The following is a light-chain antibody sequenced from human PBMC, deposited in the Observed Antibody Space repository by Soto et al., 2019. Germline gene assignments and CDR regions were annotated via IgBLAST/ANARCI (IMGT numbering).Light chain of an antibody. CDR3: QAYDSSLRGVL. J-gene: IGLJ2*01. CDR1: SSNIGAGYD. V-gene: IGLV1-40*01. CDR2: GNS. Sequence: QSVLTQPPSVSGAPGKGVTISCIGSSSNIGAGYDVHWYQQVSGTAPKLLLYGNSNRPSGVPDRFCGSKSGTSASLAIIGLQPEDEADYYCQAYDSSLRGVLVGGGTKLTVL.